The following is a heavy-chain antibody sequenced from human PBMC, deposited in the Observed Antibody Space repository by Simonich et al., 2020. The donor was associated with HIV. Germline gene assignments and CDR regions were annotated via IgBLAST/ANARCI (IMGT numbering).Heavy chain of an antibody. CDR2: INHSGSP. D-gene: IGHD2-2*01. Sequence: QVQLQQWGAGLLKPSETLSLTCAVYGGSLSGYYWSWIRQHPGKGLEWIGEINHSGSPNYNPSLKSRVTISVDTSKNQFSLKLSSVTAADTAVYYCARGFYQRLYYFDYWGQGTLVTVSS. V-gene: IGHV4-34*01. J-gene: IGHJ4*02. CDR3: ARGFYQRLYYFDY. CDR1: GGSLSGYY.